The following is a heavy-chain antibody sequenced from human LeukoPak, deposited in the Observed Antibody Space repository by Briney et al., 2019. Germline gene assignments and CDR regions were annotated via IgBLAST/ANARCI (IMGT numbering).Heavy chain of an antibody. V-gene: IGHV3-23*01. CDR1: RFAFSTYA. Sequence: PGGSLRLSCAVSRFAFSTYAMTWVRQAPGQGLEYVSNISSNGADTYYADSVKGRFTISRDNSKNTLYLQMTSLRVEDTAVYYCANYRKPQGLDYWGQGTLVTVSS. J-gene: IGHJ4*02. D-gene: IGHD1-14*01. CDR3: ANYRKPQGLDY. CDR2: ISSNGADT.